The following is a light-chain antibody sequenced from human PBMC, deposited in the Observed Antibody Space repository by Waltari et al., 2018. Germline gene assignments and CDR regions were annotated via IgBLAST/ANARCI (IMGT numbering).Light chain of an antibody. CDR3: QQRRDWPLT. CDR1: QSVTNY. CDR2: DTS. V-gene: IGKV3-11*01. Sequence: DIVLTQSPAILSLSPGERASLSCRASQSVTNYLACYQQKPGQAPRLLIYDTSNRATGIPGRFSGSGFWTDFTLTISSLEPEDFAVYYCQQRRDWPLTFGGGTKVGIK. J-gene: IGKJ4*01.